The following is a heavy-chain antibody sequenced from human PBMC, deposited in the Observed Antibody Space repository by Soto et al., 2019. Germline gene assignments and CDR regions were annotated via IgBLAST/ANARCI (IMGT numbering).Heavy chain of an antibody. Sequence: GGSLRLSCAASGFTFSDYYMSWIRQAPGKGLEWVSYISSSGSTIYYADSVKGRFTISRDNAKNSLYLQMNSLRAEDTAVYYCARVRYYDSSGYYWAQGWFDPWGQGTLVTVSS. J-gene: IGHJ5*02. CDR2: ISSSGSTI. CDR1: GFTFSDYY. V-gene: IGHV3-11*01. CDR3: ARVRYYDSSGYYWAQGWFDP. D-gene: IGHD3-22*01.